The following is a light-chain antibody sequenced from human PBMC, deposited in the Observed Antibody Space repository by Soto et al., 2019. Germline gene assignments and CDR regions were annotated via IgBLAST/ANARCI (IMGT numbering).Light chain of an antibody. V-gene: IGLV2-14*01. CDR3: SSYTSSSTLV. CDR2: DVS. J-gene: IGLJ2*01. CDR1: SSDVGGYNY. Sequence: QSALTQPASVSGSPGQSITLSCTGTSSDVGGYNYVSWYQQHPGKAPKLMIYDVSNRPSGVSNRFSGSKSGNTASLTISGLQAEDEADYSCSSYTSSSTLVFGGGTPLTVL.